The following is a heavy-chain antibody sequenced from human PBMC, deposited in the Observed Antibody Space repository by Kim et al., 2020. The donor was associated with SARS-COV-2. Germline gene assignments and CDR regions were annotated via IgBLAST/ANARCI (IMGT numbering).Heavy chain of an antibody. V-gene: IGHV3-23*01. J-gene: IGHJ4*02. Sequence: ADSLKGRIASSRDNSKKTLYMQMNSLRAEDTALYDCAKGESNNWSGFDDWGQGTLVTVSS. D-gene: IGHD1-1*01. CDR3: AKGESNNWSGFDD.